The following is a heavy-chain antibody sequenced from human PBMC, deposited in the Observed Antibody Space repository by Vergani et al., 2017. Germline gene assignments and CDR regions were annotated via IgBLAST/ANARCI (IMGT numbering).Heavy chain of an antibody. CDR1: GFTFSSYS. Sequence: EVQLVESGGGLVQPGGSLRLSCAASGFTFSSYSMNWVRQAPGKGLEWVSYISSSSSTIYYADSVKGRFTISRDNAKNSLYLQMNSLRAEDTAVYYCARDPPYYYDSSGYRDYWGQGTLVTVSS. CDR3: ARDPPYYYDSSGYRDY. D-gene: IGHD3-22*01. V-gene: IGHV3-48*04. CDR2: ISSSSSTI. J-gene: IGHJ4*02.